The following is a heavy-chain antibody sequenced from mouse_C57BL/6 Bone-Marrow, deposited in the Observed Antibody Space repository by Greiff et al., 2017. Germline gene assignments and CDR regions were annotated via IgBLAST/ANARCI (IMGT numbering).Heavy chain of an antibody. CDR2: IYPRSGNT. Sequence: QVQLQQSGAELARPGASVKLSCKASGYTFTSYGISWVKQRTGPGLEWIGEIYPRSGNTYYNEKFQGTATLTATKSSSTANMELRSLTSEKSAVYFCARKLGYYRNRFDYWGQGTTLTVSS. CDR1: GYTFTSYG. J-gene: IGHJ2*01. D-gene: IGHD2-5*01. CDR3: ARKLGYYRNRFDY. V-gene: IGHV1-81*01.